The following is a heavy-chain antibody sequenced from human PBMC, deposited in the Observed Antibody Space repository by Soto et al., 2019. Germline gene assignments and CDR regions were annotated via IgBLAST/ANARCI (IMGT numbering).Heavy chain of an antibody. V-gene: IGHV1-69*02. Sequence: QVQLVQSGAEVKKPGSSVKVSCKASGGTFSSYTISWVRQAPGQGLEWMGRIIPILGIANYAQKFQGRVTITADKSTSTAYMERSSRRSEDPAVYSWATYTTAADYWGQGPLVTVSS. CDR2: IIPILGIA. CDR1: GGTFSSYT. CDR3: ATYTTAADY. J-gene: IGHJ4*02. D-gene: IGHD2-2*02.